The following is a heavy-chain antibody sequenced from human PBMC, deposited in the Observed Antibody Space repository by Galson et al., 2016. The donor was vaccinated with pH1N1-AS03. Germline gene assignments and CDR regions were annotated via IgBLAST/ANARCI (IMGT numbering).Heavy chain of an antibody. D-gene: IGHD4-17*01. J-gene: IGHJ4*02. CDR3: ARDHSNYGDFSFDY. V-gene: IGHV3-30*03. CDR1: GFTFSRYG. Sequence: SLRLSCAASGFTFSRYGMHWVRQAPGKGLEWVALISHNGDTKFYEDSVKGRVTISRDNARNSLYLQLNSLRVEDTGVYYCARDHSNYGDFSFDYWGQGVLVTVSS. CDR2: ISHNGDTK.